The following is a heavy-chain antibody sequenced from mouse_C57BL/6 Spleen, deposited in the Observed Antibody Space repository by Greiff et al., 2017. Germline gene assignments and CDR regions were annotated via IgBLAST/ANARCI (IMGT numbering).Heavy chain of an antibody. Sequence: QVQLQQSGAELAKPGASVKLSCKASGYTFTSYWMHWVKQRPGQGLEWIGYINPSSGYTKYNQKFKDKATLTADKSSSTAYMQLSSLTYDDSAVYYCARSDYCSSVGFYGWGKGTTLTVSS. CDR1: GYTFTSYW. CDR2: INPSSGYT. V-gene: IGHV1-7*01. J-gene: IGHJ2*01. CDR3: ARSDYCSSVGFYG. D-gene: IGHD1-1*01.